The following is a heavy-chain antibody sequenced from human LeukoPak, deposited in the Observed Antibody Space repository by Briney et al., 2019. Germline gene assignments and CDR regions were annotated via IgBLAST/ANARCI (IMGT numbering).Heavy chain of an antibody. CDR3: AKDTWIVVAATSVLDY. V-gene: IGHV3-7*01. J-gene: IGHJ4*02. D-gene: IGHD2-15*01. CDR2: IKEDGSER. CDR1: GFTFSTYS. Sequence: GGSLRLSCAGSGFTFSTYSMSWVRQAQGKGLEWVATIKEDGSERYYVDSVKGRFTIARDNAKNSVYLQMSSLRAEGTAVYFCAKDTWIVVAATSVLDYWGQGTLVTVSS.